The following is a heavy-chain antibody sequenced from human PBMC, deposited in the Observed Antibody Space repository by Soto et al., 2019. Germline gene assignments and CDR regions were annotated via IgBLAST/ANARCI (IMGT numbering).Heavy chain of an antibody. J-gene: IGHJ5*02. V-gene: IGHV4-34*01. Sequence: QVQLQQWGAGLLKPSETLSLTCAVYGGSFSGYYWSWIRQPPGKGMEWIGEINHSGSTNYNPSLKSRVTISVDTSKNQFSLKLSSVTAADTAVYYCARELIAAAGTWFDPWGQGTLVTVSS. D-gene: IGHD6-13*01. CDR1: GGSFSGYY. CDR2: INHSGST. CDR3: ARELIAAAGTWFDP.